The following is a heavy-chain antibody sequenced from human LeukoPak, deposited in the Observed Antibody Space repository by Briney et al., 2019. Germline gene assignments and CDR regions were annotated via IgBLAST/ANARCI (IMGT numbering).Heavy chain of an antibody. CDR1: GITLSNYG. V-gene: IGHV3-23*01. CDR2: ISDRGSRT. Sequence: GGPLRLSCAVSGITLSNYGMSWARQAPGKGLEWVAGISDRGSRTKYANSVKGRFTISTDHPKNTLYLQMNSLRAEDTAVYNCAKVGDTAMVRLRGYFDYWGRGTLVTVSS. D-gene: IGHD5-18*01. J-gene: IGHJ4*02. CDR3: AKVGDTAMVRLRGYFDY.